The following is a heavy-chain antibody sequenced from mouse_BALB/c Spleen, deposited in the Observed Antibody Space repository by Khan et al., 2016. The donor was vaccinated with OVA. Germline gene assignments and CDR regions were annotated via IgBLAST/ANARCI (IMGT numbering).Heavy chain of an antibody. V-gene: IGHV5-6*01. Sequence: EVELVESGGDLVNPGGSLKLSCEASGFTFSSYGMSWVRQTPDKRLEWVATINNGGSYTYYPDSVKGRLTISRDNAKNTLYLQMGSLKSEDTAMYYCARHRFTSPAAWFAYWGQGTLVTVSA. CDR3: ARHRFTSPAAWFAY. CDR1: GFTFSSYG. D-gene: IGHD1-1*01. CDR2: INNGGSYT. J-gene: IGHJ3*01.